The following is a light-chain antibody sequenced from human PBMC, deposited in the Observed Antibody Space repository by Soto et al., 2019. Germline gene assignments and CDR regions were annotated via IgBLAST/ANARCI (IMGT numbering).Light chain of an antibody. CDR3: QLHNKGPLT. CDR2: DAS. J-gene: IGKJ4*01. CDR1: QSVSNN. Sequence: EIVLTQSPGTLSGSPGERATLSCRASQSVSNNLAWYQQKPGQAPRLLIYDASTRANGIPARFSGSGSGTDFTATISSLQSEDFSVYDCQLHNKGPLTFGGGTKVEIK. V-gene: IGKV3-15*01.